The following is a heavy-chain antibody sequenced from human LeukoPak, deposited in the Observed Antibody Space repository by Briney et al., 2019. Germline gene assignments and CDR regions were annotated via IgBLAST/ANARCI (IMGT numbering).Heavy chain of an antibody. V-gene: IGHV4-59*01. CDR2: IYYSGST. Sequence: SETLSPTCTVSGGSISSYYWSWIRQPPGKGLEWIGYIYYSGSTNYNPSLKSRVTISVDTSKNQFSLKLSSVTAADTAVYYCASVREEYFQHWGQGTLVTVSS. CDR3: ASVREEYFQH. J-gene: IGHJ1*01. CDR1: GGSISSYY. D-gene: IGHD2-8*01.